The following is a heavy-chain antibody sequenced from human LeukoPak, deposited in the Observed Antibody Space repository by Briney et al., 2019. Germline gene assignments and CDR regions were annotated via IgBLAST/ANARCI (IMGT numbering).Heavy chain of an antibody. CDR2: IYPSGST. CDR1: GGSINTDSYD. D-gene: IGHD3-10*01. J-gene: IGHJ4*02. Sequence: PSQTLSLTCTVSGGSINTDSYDWSWIRQPAGKGLEWIGRIYPSGSTNYNPSLKSRVTISIDTSKNQFSLKLSSVTAADTAVYYCARDWGKNYYGSGRTALWGQGTLVTVSS. V-gene: IGHV4-61*02. CDR3: ARDWGKNYYGSGRTAL.